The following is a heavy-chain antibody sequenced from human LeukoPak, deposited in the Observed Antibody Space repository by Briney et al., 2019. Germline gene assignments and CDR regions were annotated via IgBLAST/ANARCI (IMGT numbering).Heavy chain of an antibody. Sequence: GGSLRLSCTGSGFTFSVYNRHWVRQAPGKGLEWVSSISSSSSYIYYADSVKGRFTISRDNAKNSLYLQMNSLRAEDTAVYYCARDLLWFGGSSYGMDVWGQGTTVTVSS. CDR1: GFTFSVYN. CDR2: ISSSSSYI. J-gene: IGHJ6*02. CDR3: ARDLLWFGGSSYGMDV. D-gene: IGHD3-10*01. V-gene: IGHV3-21*01.